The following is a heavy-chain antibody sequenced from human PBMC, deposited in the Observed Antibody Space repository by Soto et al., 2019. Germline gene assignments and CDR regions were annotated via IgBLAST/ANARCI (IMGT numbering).Heavy chain of an antibody. D-gene: IGHD6-13*01. CDR2: IYPGDSDT. Sequence: GESLKISCKGSGYSFTSYWIGWVRQMPGKGLEWMGIIYPGDSDTRYSPSFQGQVTISADKSISTAYLQWSSLKASDTAMYYCARSYSSSWYWGAFDIWGQGTMVTVS. J-gene: IGHJ3*02. CDR3: ARSYSSSWYWGAFDI. V-gene: IGHV5-51*01. CDR1: GYSFTSYW.